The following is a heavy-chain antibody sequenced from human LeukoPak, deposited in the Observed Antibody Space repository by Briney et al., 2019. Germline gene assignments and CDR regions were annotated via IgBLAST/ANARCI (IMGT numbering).Heavy chain of an antibody. CDR2: IYFSGTT. Sequence: PSETLSLTSTVSVGSLNPYYWSWIRQPAGKGLEWIGRIYFSGTTHYIPSLQSRVTMSVDTSKNQFSLKLSSVTAADTAVYYCARTSASGGTYFDYWGQGTLVTVSS. CDR3: ARTSASGGTYFDY. CDR1: VGSLNPYY. J-gene: IGHJ4*02. D-gene: IGHD1-26*01. V-gene: IGHV4-4*07.